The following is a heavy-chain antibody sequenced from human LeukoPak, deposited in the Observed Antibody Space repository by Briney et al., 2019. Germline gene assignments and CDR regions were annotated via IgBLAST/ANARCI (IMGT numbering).Heavy chain of an antibody. CDR3: ATVYWYFDL. V-gene: IGHV3-15*01. CDR1: GFTFTNAW. J-gene: IGHJ2*01. Sequence: GGSLRLSCSASGFTFTNAWMSWVRQAPGKGLEWVGLIKSKTDGGTTDYAAPVQGRFTISRDDSNNTPHLQMSSLKTEDTGVYYCATVYWYFDLWGPGTLLSVSA. CDR2: IKSKTDGGTT.